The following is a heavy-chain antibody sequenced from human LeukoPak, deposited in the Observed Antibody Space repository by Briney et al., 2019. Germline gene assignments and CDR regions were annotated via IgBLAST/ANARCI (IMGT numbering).Heavy chain of an antibody. D-gene: IGHD3-16*01. CDR2: IKQDGSEK. V-gene: IGHV3-7*01. J-gene: IGHJ4*02. CDR1: GFTFSSYW. Sequence: GGSLRLSCAASGFTFSSYWMSWVRQAPGKGLEWVANIKQDGSEKSYVDSVKGRFTISRDNAKNSLYLQMNSLRAEDTAVYYCARDSTWGGIYFDYWGQGTLVIVSS. CDR3: ARDSTWGGIYFDY.